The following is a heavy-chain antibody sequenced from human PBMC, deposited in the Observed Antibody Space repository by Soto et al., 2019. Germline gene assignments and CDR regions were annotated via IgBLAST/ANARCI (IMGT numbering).Heavy chain of an antibody. D-gene: IGHD6-6*01. V-gene: IGHV4-30-4*01. CDR2: ISYSGST. CDR3: AGEEAARIERWFDP. J-gene: IGHJ5*02. CDR1: GGSINTINNY. Sequence: SETLSLTCTVSGGSINTINNYWSWNRQPPGKGLEWIGFISYSGSTYYNPSLMSRLTISLDTSTNRFSLKLTSVTAADTAVYYCAGEEAARIERWFDPWGQGTLVTVSS.